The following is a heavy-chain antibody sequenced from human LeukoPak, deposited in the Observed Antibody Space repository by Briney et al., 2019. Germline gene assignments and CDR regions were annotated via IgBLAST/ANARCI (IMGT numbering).Heavy chain of an antibody. CDR2: ISYSGSYI. CDR1: GFNFNTYH. Sequence: GGSLRLSCAASGFNFNTYHMNWVRQAPGKGLEWVSSISYSGSYIYYADSVKGRFTISRDNSKNTLYLQMNSLRAEDTAVYYCARDFSYDYVWGSYRLDYWGQGTLVTVSS. D-gene: IGHD3-16*02. CDR3: ARDFSYDYVWGSYRLDY. V-gene: IGHV3-21*01. J-gene: IGHJ4*02.